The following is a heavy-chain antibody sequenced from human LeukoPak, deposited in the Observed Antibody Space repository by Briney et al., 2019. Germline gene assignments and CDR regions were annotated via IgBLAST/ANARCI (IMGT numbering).Heavy chain of an antibody. V-gene: IGHV3-11*01. CDR1: GFTFSDYY. J-gene: IGHJ5*02. D-gene: IGHD3-10*01. Sequence: GGSLRLSCAASGFTFSDYYMSWIRQAPGKGLEWVSYISSSGSTIYYADSVKGRFTISRDNAKNSLYLQMNSLRAEDTAVYYCARDGLAKLWFGELFLNWFDPWGQGTLVTVSS. CDR3: ARDGLAKLWFGELFLNWFDP. CDR2: ISSSGSTI.